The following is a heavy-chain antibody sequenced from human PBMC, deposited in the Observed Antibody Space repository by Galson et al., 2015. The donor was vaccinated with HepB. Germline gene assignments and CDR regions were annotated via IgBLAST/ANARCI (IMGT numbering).Heavy chain of an antibody. CDR2: ITPIFGTA. CDR1: GGTFSSYA. CDR3: ASPLRFLEWLPFDY. Sequence: SVKVSCKASGGTFSSYAISWVRQAPGQGLEWMGGITPIFGTANYAQKFQGRVTITADESTSTAYMELSSLRSEDTAVYYCASPLRFLEWLPFDYWGQGTLVTVSS. J-gene: IGHJ4*02. V-gene: IGHV1-69*13. D-gene: IGHD3-3*01.